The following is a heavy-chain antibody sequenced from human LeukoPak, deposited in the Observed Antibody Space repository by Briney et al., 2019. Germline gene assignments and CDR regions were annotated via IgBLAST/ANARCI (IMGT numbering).Heavy chain of an antibody. CDR2: IYYTGDT. Sequence: PSETLSLTCAVSGGSISSSYWSWIRQPPGKGLEWIGYIYYTGDTNYNPSLKSRVTISVDTSKNQFSLKLSSVTAADTAVYYCAREAPQGYYFDYWGQGTLVTVSS. V-gene: IGHV4-59*01. CDR1: GGSISSSY. J-gene: IGHJ4*02. CDR3: AREAPQGYYFDY.